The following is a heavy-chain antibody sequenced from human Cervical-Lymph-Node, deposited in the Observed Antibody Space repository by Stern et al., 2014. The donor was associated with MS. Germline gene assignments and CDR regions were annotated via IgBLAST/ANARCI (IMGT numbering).Heavy chain of an antibody. Sequence: QLVQSGGALVKPGGSLRLSCAVSGFNFSDYYMTWIRQAPGKGPEWVSYISSSGTTIFYADSVKGRFIISRDNAKKSLYLQMNNLRAEDAAVYYCVKGGRWLQSAALDSWGQGTLVPVSS. CDR1: GFNFSDYY. CDR3: VKGGRWLQSAALDS. CDR2: ISSSGTTI. D-gene: IGHD5-24*01. V-gene: IGHV3-11*01. J-gene: IGHJ4*02.